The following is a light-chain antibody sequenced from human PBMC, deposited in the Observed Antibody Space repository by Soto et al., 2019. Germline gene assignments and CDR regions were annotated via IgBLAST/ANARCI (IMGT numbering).Light chain of an antibody. V-gene: IGLV6-57*04. Sequence: NFMLTQPHSVSESPGKTVTISCTRSSGSIASNYVQWYQQRPGSAPTTVIYEDNQRPSGVPDRFSGSIDSSSNSASLTISGLKTEDGADYYCQSYDSSNVVFGGGTNSPS. CDR3: QSYDSSNVV. CDR1: SGSIASNY. J-gene: IGLJ2*01. CDR2: EDN.